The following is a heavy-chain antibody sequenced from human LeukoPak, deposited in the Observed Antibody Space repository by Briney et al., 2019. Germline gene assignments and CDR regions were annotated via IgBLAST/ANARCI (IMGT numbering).Heavy chain of an antibody. J-gene: IGHJ5*02. CDR2: IGFGDDSP. Sequence: GGSLRLSCAAPGFTFNSSAMSWVRQAPGKGLEWVSTIGFGDDSPSYAASVKGRFTISRDNSKNTLYLQMNYLRAEDTAVYYCAKDATSVGGRYDWLLDSWGQGTLVTVSS. CDR3: AKDATSVGGRYDWLLDS. CDR1: GFTFNSSA. D-gene: IGHD3-9*01. V-gene: IGHV3-23*01.